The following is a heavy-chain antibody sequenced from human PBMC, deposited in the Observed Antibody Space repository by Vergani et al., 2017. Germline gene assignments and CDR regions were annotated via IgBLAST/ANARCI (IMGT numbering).Heavy chain of an antibody. V-gene: IGHV3-33*08. J-gene: IGHJ5*01. CDR2: IWYDGSNK. CDR1: GFTFSSHG. CDR3: ARWGNEKRLDS. D-gene: IGHD1-1*01. Sequence: QVQLVESGGGVVQPGRSLRLSCAASGFTFSSHGMHWVRQAPGKGLEWVAVIWYDGSNKYYGDSVEGRFTISRDNSKNTLYLQMNSLRIEDTAVYYCARWGNEKRLDSWGQGTLVTVSS.